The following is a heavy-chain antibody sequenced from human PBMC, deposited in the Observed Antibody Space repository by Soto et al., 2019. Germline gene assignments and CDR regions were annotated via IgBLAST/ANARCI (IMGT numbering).Heavy chain of an antibody. V-gene: IGHV3-15*01. CDR1: GFTFSDAW. CDR3: TTDRGRRAGYAQDY. CDR2: IKSKTDGGTT. J-gene: IGHJ4*02. D-gene: IGHD5-18*01. Sequence: EVQLVESGGGLVKPGGSLRLSCAASGFTFSDAWMSWVRKAPGKGLEWVGRIKSKTDGGTTDYAAPVKGRFTISRDDSKDTLYLQMNSLKTDDTAVYYCTTDRGRRAGYAQDYWGQGTLVTVSS.